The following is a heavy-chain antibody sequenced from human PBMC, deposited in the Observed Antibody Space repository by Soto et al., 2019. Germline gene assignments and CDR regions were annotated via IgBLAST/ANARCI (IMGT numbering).Heavy chain of an antibody. CDR1: GFTFSSYS. CDR2: ISSSSSTI. CDR3: ARDPIFGVVIINYYGMDV. V-gene: IGHV3-48*02. J-gene: IGHJ6*02. D-gene: IGHD3-3*01. Sequence: GGSLRLFCAASGFTFSSYSMNWVRQAPGKGLEWVSYISSSSSTIYYADSVKGRFTISRDNAKNSLYLQMNSLRDEDTAVYYCARDPIFGVVIINYYGMDVWGQGATVTVSS.